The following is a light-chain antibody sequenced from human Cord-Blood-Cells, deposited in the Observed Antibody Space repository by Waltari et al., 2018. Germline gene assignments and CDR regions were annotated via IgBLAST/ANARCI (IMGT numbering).Light chain of an antibody. CDR3: CSYAGSSTYV. CDR1: SGDVGGYNL. Sequence: QSPLPQPASGSGSPGQSTTIPVHGTSGDVGGYNLFPWYQQPTGKAPKLMIYEVSKRPSGVSNRFSGSKSGNTASLTISGLQAEDEADYYCCSYAGSSTYVFGTGTKVTVL. V-gene: IGLV2-23*02. J-gene: IGLJ1*01. CDR2: EVS.